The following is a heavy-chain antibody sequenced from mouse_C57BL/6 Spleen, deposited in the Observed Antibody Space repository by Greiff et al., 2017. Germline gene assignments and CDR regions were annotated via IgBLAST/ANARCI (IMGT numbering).Heavy chain of an antibody. J-gene: IGHJ2*01. Sequence: VQLQQSVAELVRPGASVKLSCTASGFNIKNTYMNWVKQRPEQGLEWIGRIDPANGNTKYAPKFQGKATITADTSSNTAYLQLSSLTSEDTAIYYCALQTTVVNYWGQGTTLTVSS. CDR1: GFNIKNTY. CDR2: IDPANGNT. D-gene: IGHD1-1*01. CDR3: ALQTTVVNY. V-gene: IGHV14-3*01.